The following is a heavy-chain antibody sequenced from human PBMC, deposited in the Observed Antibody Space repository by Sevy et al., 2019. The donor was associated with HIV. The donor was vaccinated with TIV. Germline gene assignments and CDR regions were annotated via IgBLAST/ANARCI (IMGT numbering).Heavy chain of an antibody. Sequence: GGSLRLSCAASGFIFSDFYMSWVRQAPGKGLEWISYISSRGTTIYYADSMKGRFTISRDNAKNSLYLQMNCLTADDTAVYYCARDHVVIEPLANYGMDVWGQGTTVTVSS. CDR3: ARDHVVIEPLANYGMDV. D-gene: IGHD2-2*01. J-gene: IGHJ6*02. V-gene: IGHV3-11*01. CDR1: GFIFSDFY. CDR2: ISSRGTTI.